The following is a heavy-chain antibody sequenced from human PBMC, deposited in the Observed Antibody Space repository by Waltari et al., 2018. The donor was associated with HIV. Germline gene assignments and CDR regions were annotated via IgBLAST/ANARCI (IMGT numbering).Heavy chain of an antibody. CDR1: GFTFRIFA. CDR2: FWSDGAEI. V-gene: IGHV3-33*01. Sequence: QVQLVESGGGVVQPGTSLTLSCAVSGFTFRIFAIHWVRQSPGKRLEWLAVFWSDGAEISYADSVKGRFTISKDSSQKTLYLHLTSLRAEDTALYYCARGYSSSRWIPLYHWGRGTLVTVSS. CDR3: ARGYSSSRWIPLYH. J-gene: IGHJ4*02. D-gene: IGHD6-6*01.